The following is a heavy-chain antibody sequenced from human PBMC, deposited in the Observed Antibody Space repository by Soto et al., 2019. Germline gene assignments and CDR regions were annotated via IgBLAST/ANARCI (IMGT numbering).Heavy chain of an antibody. CDR1: GYTFTSYG. CDR3: ARVGFGELSQEEDYYYGMDV. J-gene: IGHJ6*02. V-gene: IGHV1-18*01. CDR2: ISAYNGNT. Sequence: QVQLVQSGAEVKKPGASVKVSCKASGYTFTSYGISWVRQAPGQGLEWMGWISAYNGNTNYAQKLQGRVTMTTDTSTSTAYMELRSLRSDDTAVYYCARVGFGELSQEEDYYYGMDVWGQGTTVTVSS. D-gene: IGHD3-10*01.